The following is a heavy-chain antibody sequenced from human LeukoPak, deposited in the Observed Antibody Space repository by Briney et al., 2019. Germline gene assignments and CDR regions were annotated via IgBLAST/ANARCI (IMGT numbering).Heavy chain of an antibody. CDR1: GFTFSTYW. J-gene: IGHJ4*02. CDR2: IKHDGSET. CDR3: ARYSYGIHDFDY. D-gene: IGHD5-18*01. V-gene: IGHV3-7*01. Sequence: GGSLRLSCAASGFTFSTYWMTWVRQAPGKGLEWVANIKHDGSETHYVESVKGRFTISRGNAKNSLYLQMNSLRDEDTAVYYCARYSYGIHDFDYWGQGTLVTVSS.